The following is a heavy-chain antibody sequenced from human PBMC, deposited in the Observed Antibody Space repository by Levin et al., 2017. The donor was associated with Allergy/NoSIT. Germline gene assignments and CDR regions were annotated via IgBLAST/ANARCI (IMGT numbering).Heavy chain of an antibody. CDR3: ARPQIYDFWSGYQPVDY. CDR2: IKQDGSEK. CDR1: GFIFSSYW. Sequence: PGGSLRLSCAASGFIFSSYWMSWVRQAPGKGLEWVANIKQDGSEKYYVDSVKGRFTISRDNAKNSLYLQMNSLRAEDTAVHYCARPQIYDFWSGYQPVDYWGQGTLVTVSS. V-gene: IGHV3-7*01. D-gene: IGHD3-3*01. J-gene: IGHJ4*02.